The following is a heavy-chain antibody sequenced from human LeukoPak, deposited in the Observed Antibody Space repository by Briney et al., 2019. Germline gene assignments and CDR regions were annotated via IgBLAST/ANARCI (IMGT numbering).Heavy chain of an antibody. J-gene: IGHJ5*02. V-gene: IGHV1-18*01. CDR1: GYTFTSYA. CDR2: ISAYNGNT. Sequence: ASMKVSCKASGYTFTSYAITWVRQAPGQGLEWMGWISAYNGNTNYAQKLQGRVTMTTDTSTSTAYMELRSLRSDDTAVYYCARVTGGNDLYNWFDPWGQGTLVTVSS. CDR3: ARVTGGNDLYNWFDP. D-gene: IGHD1-1*01.